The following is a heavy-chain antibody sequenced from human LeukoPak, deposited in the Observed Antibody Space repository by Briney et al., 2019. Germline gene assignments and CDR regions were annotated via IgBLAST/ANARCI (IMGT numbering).Heavy chain of an antibody. CDR3: ARHSYDSSDFHYMDV. CDR2: IYPDDSDT. V-gene: IGHV5-51*01. Sequence: GESLKISCKGSGYSFTSYWIGWVRQMPGKGLEWMGIIYPDDSDTRYSPSFQGQVTISADKSISTAYLQWSTLRASDTAFYYCARHSYDSSDFHYMDVWGKGTTVTISS. D-gene: IGHD3-22*01. J-gene: IGHJ6*03. CDR1: GYSFTSYW.